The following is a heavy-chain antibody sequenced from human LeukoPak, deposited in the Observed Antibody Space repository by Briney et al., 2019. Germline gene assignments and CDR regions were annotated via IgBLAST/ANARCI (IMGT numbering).Heavy chain of an antibody. Sequence: SETLSLTCTVSGGSISSSSYYWGWIRQPPGKGLEWIGRIYYSGSTYYNPSLKSRVTISVDTSKNQFSLKLSSVTAADTAVYYCARHETTIFGVVRHFDYWGQGTLVTVSS. J-gene: IGHJ4*02. D-gene: IGHD3-3*01. CDR2: IYYSGST. V-gene: IGHV4-39*01. CDR1: GGSISSSSYY. CDR3: ARHETTIFGVVRHFDY.